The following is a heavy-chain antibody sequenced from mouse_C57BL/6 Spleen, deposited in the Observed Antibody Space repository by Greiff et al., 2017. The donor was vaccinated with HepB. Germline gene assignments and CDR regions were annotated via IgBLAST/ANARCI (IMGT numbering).Heavy chain of an antibody. CDR2: INYDGSST. J-gene: IGHJ4*01. CDR3: ARATLRGAMDY. V-gene: IGHV5-16*01. CDR1: GFTFSDYY. Sequence: EVQLVESEGGLVQPGSSMKLSCTASGFTFSDYYMAWVRQVPEKGLEWVANINYDGSSTYYLDSLKSRFIISRDNAKNILYLQMSSLKSEDTATYYCARATLRGAMDYWGQGTSVTVSS.